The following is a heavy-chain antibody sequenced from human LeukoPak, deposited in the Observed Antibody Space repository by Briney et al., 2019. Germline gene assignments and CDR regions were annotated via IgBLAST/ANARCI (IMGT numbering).Heavy chain of an antibody. CDR2: IKHDGSEA. CDR1: GLTFSSYW. V-gene: IGHV3-7*01. J-gene: IGHJ4*02. D-gene: IGHD5-12*01. Sequence: PGGSLRLSCAASGLTFSSYWMSWVRQAPGKGLEWVANIKHDGSEAYYVASVKGRFTISKDNAKSSLYLQMNSLRTEDTAVYYCVKGRGGYVKYKTFDYWGQGTLVTVSS. CDR3: VKGRGGYVKYKTFDY.